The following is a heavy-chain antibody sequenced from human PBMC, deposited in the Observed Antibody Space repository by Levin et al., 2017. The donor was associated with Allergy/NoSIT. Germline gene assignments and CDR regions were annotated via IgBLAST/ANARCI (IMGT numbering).Heavy chain of an antibody. J-gene: IGHJ3*02. Sequence: GGSLRLSCAASGFTFRNYAMSWVRQAPGKGLEWVSGIGGSGTFTKDADSVKGRFTISRDNSKNTLNLQMNSLSTEDTAVYFCARIRAIRGVVVPLDTFEIWGQGAMVTVS. CDR1: GFTFRNYA. CDR2: IGGSGTFT. D-gene: IGHD3-10*01. CDR3: ARIRAIRGVVVPLDTFEI. V-gene: IGHV3-23*01.